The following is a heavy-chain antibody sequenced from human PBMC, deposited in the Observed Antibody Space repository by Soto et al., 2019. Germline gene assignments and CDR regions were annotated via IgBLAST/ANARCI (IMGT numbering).Heavy chain of an antibody. CDR2: ISGYNGDT. J-gene: IGHJ4*02. V-gene: IGHV1-18*01. Sequence: QVQLVQSGGEVKQPGASVKVSCKTSGYTFTSYDISWVRQAPGQGLEWMGWISGYNGDTKYVQKFQGRVTLTTDTSTNTAYMEVRSLRSDDTAVYYCARDWVGDLAYWGQGTLVTVSS. D-gene: IGHD4-17*01. CDR1: GYTFTSYD. CDR3: ARDWVGDLAY.